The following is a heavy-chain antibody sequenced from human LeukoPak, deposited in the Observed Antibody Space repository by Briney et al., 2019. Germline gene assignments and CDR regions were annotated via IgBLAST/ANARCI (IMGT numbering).Heavy chain of an antibody. D-gene: IGHD3-22*01. CDR1: GGSISSGSYY. J-gene: IGHJ4*02. Sequence: PSETLSLTCTVSGGSISSGSYYWSWLRQPAGKGLEWIGRIYTSGSTNYNPSLKSRVTISVDTSKNQFSLKLSSVTAADTAVYYCAREATDSSGSRRLDYWGQGTLVTVSS. CDR3: AREATDSSGSRRLDY. V-gene: IGHV4-61*02. CDR2: IYTSGST.